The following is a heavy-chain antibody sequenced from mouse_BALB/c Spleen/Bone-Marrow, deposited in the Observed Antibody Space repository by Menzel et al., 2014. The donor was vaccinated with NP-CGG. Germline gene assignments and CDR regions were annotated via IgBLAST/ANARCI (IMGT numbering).Heavy chain of an antibody. V-gene: IGHV1-85*01. CDR3: ARNYRYAWFAY. CDR2: IFPGDGGT. CDR1: GYTFTSYD. Sequence: VKLVESGAELVKPGASVKLSCKASGYTFTSYDINWVRQRPEQGLEWIGWIFPGDGGTKYNEKFKGKATLTTDKSSSTAYMQLNRLTFEDSAVYFCARNYRYAWFAYWGQGTLVTVSA. J-gene: IGHJ3*01. D-gene: IGHD2-14*01.